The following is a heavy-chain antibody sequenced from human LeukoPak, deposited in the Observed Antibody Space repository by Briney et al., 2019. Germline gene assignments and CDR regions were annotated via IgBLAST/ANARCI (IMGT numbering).Heavy chain of an antibody. CDR2: ISNGKT. V-gene: IGHV3-23*01. CDR1: GFPFSSHA. Sequence: QPGGPLRLSCAASGFPFSSHAMSWVRQPPGKGLEWVAAISNGKTYYADSVRGRFAISRDDSTNTVYLHMNSLRDEDTALYHCVREAGYCAPVCVKTNWFDPWGQGTLVTVSS. CDR3: VREAGYCAPVCVKTNWFDP. J-gene: IGHJ5*02. D-gene: IGHD2-15*01.